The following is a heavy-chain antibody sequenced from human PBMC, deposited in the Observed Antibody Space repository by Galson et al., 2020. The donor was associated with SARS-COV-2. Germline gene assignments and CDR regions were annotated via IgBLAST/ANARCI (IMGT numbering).Heavy chain of an antibody. Sequence: GGSLRLSCAASGFTFSSYAMHWVRQAPGKGLEWVAVISYDGSNKYYADSVKGRFTISRDNSKNTLYLQMNSLRAEDTAVYYCAREEPVEMAIDYWGQGTLVTVSS. J-gene: IGHJ4*02. D-gene: IGHD5-12*01. CDR3: AREEPVEMAIDY. CDR2: ISYDGSNK. CDR1: GFTFSSYA. V-gene: IGHV3-30*04.